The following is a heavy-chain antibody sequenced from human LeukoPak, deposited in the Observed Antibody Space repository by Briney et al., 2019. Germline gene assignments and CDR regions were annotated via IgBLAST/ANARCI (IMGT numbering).Heavy chain of an antibody. D-gene: IGHD4-23*01. Sequence: ASVKVSSKASGYTFTSYGISWVRPAPGQGLEWMGWTIAYNGNTNYAQKLQGRVTMTTDTSTSTAYMELTSMRSDDTAVYYCARLHERTVVTPTNDYWGQGTLVTVSS. CDR3: ARLHERTVVTPTNDY. CDR1: GYTFTSYG. CDR2: TIAYNGNT. J-gene: IGHJ4*02. V-gene: IGHV1-18*01.